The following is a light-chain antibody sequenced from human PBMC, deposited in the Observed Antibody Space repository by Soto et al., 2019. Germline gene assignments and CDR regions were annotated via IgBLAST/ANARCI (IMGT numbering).Light chain of an antibody. CDR2: GAS. J-gene: IGKJ1*01. CDR1: QSISSF. CDR3: QQSHSAWT. Sequence: DIQMTQSPSSLSASVGDRVTLTCRASQSISSFLKWYQQKPGKAPKVLIYGASSLQTGVPSRFSGSGSGTDFTLTISNLQPEDSATYYCQQSHSAWTFGQGTKVEI. V-gene: IGKV1-39*01.